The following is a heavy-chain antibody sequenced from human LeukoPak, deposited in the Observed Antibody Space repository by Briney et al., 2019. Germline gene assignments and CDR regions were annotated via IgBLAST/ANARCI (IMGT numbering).Heavy chain of an antibody. Sequence: PSETLSLTCTVSGGSISSSSYYWGWIRQPPGKGLEWIGSIYYSGSTYYNPSLKSRVTISVDTSKNQLSLKLSSVTAADTAVYYCARLGCSSTSCYMNYYMDVWGKGTTVTVSS. D-gene: IGHD2-2*02. CDR3: ARLGCSSTSCYMNYYMDV. V-gene: IGHV4-39*01. CDR1: GGSISSSSYY. J-gene: IGHJ6*03. CDR2: IYYSGST.